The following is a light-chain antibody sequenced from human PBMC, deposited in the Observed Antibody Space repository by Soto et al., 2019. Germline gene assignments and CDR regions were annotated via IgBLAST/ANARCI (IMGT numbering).Light chain of an antibody. CDR3: QQYSSSPHT. J-gene: IGKJ2*01. CDR2: GPS. V-gene: IGKV3-20*01. CDR1: QTIATSS. Sequence: EIELTQSPSTLSLSPGERATLSCRASQTIATSSLAWFQQRPGQATRLLIYGPSNRSTGIPFRFSGSGSGTDFTLTISRLEPEDFAVFYCQQYSSSPHTFGQGTKLEIK.